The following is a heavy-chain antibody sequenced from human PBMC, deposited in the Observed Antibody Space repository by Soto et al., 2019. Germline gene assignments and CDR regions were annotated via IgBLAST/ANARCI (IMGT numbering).Heavy chain of an antibody. CDR2: IQPGDTDT. CDR3: ARLDPTKDRLDY. J-gene: IGHJ4*02. Sequence: SLKISCKRSGYNFINYLIGWVRQPPGKGLEWMVFIQPGDTDTQYNPSFRGQITISVDKSISTAFLQWTSLRASDTAMYHCARLDPTKDRLDYWGQGTLVTVSS. V-gene: IGHV5-51*01. CDR1: GYNFINYL. D-gene: IGHD1-1*01.